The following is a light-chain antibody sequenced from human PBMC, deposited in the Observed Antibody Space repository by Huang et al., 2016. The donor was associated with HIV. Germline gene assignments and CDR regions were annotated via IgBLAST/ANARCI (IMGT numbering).Light chain of an antibody. CDR1: QSIGTY. CDR3: QQSYSALGLT. V-gene: IGKV1-39*01. CDR2: VAS. J-gene: IGKJ4*01. Sequence: DIQMTQSPSSLSASVGDRVTIACRASQSIGTYLNWYQQKPGKAPRLLIHVASSLQSGVPSMFSGSVSGTDFTLTISSLQPEDFATCYCQQSYSALGLTFGGGTKVEIK.